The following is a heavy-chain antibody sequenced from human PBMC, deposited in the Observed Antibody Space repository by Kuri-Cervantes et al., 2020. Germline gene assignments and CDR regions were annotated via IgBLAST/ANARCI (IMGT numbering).Heavy chain of an antibody. CDR2: ISAYNGNT. CDR3: ATGALYSYGCEPALDY. J-gene: IGHJ4*02. Sequence: SVKVSCKASGYTFTSYGISWVRQAPGQGLAWMGWISAYNGNTNYAQKLQGRVTMTTDTSTSTAYMELSSLRSEDTAVYYCATGALYSYGCEPALDYWGQGTLVTVSS. CDR1: GYTFTSYG. D-gene: IGHD5-18*01. V-gene: IGHV1-18*01.